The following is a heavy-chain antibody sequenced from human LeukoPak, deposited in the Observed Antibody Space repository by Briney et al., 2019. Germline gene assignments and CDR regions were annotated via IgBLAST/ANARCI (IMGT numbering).Heavy chain of an antibody. CDR3: GRTKQWLVLGGGAFDI. CDR1: GGSFSGYY. J-gene: IGHJ3*02. V-gene: IGHV4-34*01. Sequence: SSETLSLTCAVYGGSFSGYYWSWIRQPPGKGLEWIGEINHSGSTNYNPSLKSRVTISVDTSKNQFSLKLSSVTAADTAVYYCGRTKQWLVLGGGAFDIWGQGTVVTVSS. D-gene: IGHD6-19*01. CDR2: INHSGST.